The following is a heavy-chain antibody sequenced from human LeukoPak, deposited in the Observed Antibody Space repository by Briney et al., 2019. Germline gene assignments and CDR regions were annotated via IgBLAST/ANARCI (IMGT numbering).Heavy chain of an antibody. D-gene: IGHD4-23*01. CDR2: IYSGGST. CDR1: GFTVSSNY. CDR3: ATPATVVTGYYYYGMDV. Sequence: GGSLRLSCAASGFTVSSNYMSWVRQAPGKGLEWVSVIYSGGSTYYADSVKGRFTIPRDNSKNTLYLQMNSLRAEDTAVYYCATPATVVTGYYYYGMDVWGQGTTVTVSS. V-gene: IGHV3-53*01. J-gene: IGHJ6*02.